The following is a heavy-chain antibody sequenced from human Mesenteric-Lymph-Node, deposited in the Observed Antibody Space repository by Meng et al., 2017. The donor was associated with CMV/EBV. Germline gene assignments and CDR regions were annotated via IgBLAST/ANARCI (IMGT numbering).Heavy chain of an antibody. V-gene: IGHV3-7*03. CDR1: GFTFSSYW. J-gene: IGHJ6*02. CDR2: IKQDGSEK. CDR3: ARGTVAYYYYGMDV. D-gene: IGHD2-15*01. Sequence: GESLKISCAASGFTFSSYWMSWVRQAPGKGLEWVANIKQDGSEKYYVDSVKGRFTISRDNAKNSLYLQMNSLRAEDTAVYYCARGTVAYYYYGMDVWGQGTTVTVSS.